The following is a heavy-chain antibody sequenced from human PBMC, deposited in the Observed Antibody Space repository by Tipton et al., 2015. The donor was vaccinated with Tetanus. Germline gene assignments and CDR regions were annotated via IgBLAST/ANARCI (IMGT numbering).Heavy chain of an antibody. D-gene: IGHD2-21*01. CDR2: IKEDVSEM. Sequence: PLRISCVASGFTFRSYWMSWVGQAPGKGLEWVAKIKEDVSEMYYADSVKGRFTISRDNARNSLSVHMNSLTAGDTAVYYCARLMVVCVTACYSREDYWGQASLVSVSS. J-gene: IGHJ4*02. CDR1: GFTFRSYW. V-gene: IGHV3-7*01. CDR3: ARLMVVCVTACYSREDY.